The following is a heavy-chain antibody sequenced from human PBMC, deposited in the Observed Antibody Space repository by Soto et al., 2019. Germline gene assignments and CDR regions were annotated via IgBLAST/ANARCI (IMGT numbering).Heavy chain of an antibody. CDR1: GFTFSTYS. V-gene: IGHV3-48*01. D-gene: IGHD2-21*01. Sequence: GGSLRLSCAASGFTFSTYSVNWVRQAPGKGLEWVSYISGRGSTIYYADSVKGRFTISRDNAKNSLYLQMNSLRAEDTAVYYCAHMVRGGETRYAATGLDFWGQGTLVTVSS. CDR3: AHMVRGGETRYAATGLDF. J-gene: IGHJ4*02. CDR2: ISGRGSTI.